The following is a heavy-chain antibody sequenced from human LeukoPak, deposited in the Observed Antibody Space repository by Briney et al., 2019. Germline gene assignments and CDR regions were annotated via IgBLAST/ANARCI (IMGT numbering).Heavy chain of an antibody. CDR2: ISGSGGST. J-gene: IGHJ4*02. CDR1: GFTFSSYG. D-gene: IGHD3-10*01. V-gene: IGHV3-23*01. Sequence: PGGSLRLSCTAYGFTFSSYGMSWVRQAPGKGLEWVSAISGSGGSTYYADSVKGRFTISRDNSKNTLYLQMNSLRAEDTAVYYCAKERITMVRGIYNYFDYWGQGTLVTVSS. CDR3: AKERITMVRGIYNYFDY.